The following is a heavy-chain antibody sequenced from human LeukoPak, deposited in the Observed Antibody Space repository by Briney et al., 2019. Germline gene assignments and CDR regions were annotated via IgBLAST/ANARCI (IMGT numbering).Heavy chain of an antibody. V-gene: IGHV1-69*05. CDR2: IIPIFGTA. CDR3: ASNNYYDSSGYYWGILNDY. Sequence: SVKVSCKASGGTFSSYAISWVRQAPGQGLEWMGGIIPIFGTANYAQKFQGRVTITTDESTSTAYMELSSLRSEDTAVYYCASNNYYDSSGYYWGILNDYWGQGTLVTVSS. D-gene: IGHD3-22*01. J-gene: IGHJ4*02. CDR1: GGTFSSYA.